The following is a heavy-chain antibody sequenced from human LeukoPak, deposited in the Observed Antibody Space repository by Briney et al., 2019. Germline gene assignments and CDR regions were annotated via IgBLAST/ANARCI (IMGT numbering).Heavy chain of an antibody. J-gene: IGHJ2*01. Sequence: PGGSLRLSCAASGFTFSSYEMNWVRQAPGKGLEWVGRIKSKANGGTIDYAAPVTGRFTISRDDSKNTLSLQMDSLKIEDTAVYYCATGWYFDFWGRGTLVTVSS. CDR2: IKSKANGGTI. V-gene: IGHV3-15*01. CDR1: GFTFSSYE. CDR3: ATGWYFDF.